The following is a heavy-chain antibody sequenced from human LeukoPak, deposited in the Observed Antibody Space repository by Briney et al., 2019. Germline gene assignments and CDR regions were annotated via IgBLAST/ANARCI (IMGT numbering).Heavy chain of an antibody. J-gene: IGHJ6*02. V-gene: IGHV4-59*01. CDR3: ARGNGLLRYFDWLLEIPYYYYYYYGMDV. CDR1: GGSISSYY. CDR2: IYYSGST. Sequence: PSETLSLTCTVSGGSISSYYWSWIRQPPGKGLEWIGYIYYSGSTNYNPSLKSRVTISVDTSKNQFSLKLSSVTAADTAVYYCARGNGLLRYFDWLLEIPYYYYYYYGMDVWGQGTTVTVSS. D-gene: IGHD3-9*01.